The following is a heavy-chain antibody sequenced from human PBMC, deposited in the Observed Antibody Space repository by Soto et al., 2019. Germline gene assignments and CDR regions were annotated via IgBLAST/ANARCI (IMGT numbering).Heavy chain of an antibody. V-gene: IGHV3-23*01. CDR3: TTWLTAHFDY. CDR1: GFTFSSCT. CDR2: SSDRRTGNT. Sequence: PGGSLRLSCAASGFTFSSCTLNWVRRAPGKGLEWVATSSDRRTGNTHYSDSVRGRFTLSRDYSRDILFLQMDSLRADDTALYYCTTWLTAHFDYWGRGTQVTGSS. D-gene: IGHD2-21*02. J-gene: IGHJ4*02.